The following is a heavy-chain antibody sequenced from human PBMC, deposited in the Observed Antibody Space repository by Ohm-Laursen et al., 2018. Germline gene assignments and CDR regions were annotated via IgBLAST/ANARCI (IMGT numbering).Heavy chain of an antibody. CDR2: IKSKTDGGTT. J-gene: IGHJ6*02. D-gene: IGHD5-24*01. CDR1: GFTFSNAW. Sequence: SLRLSCAASGFTFSNAWMSWVRQAPGKGLEWVGRIKSKTDGGTTDFAAPVRGRFTISRDDSKKTVYLQMNSLTSEDTAVYYCTTWGQLDVWGQRTAVTVSS. V-gene: IGHV3-15*01. CDR3: TTWGQLDV.